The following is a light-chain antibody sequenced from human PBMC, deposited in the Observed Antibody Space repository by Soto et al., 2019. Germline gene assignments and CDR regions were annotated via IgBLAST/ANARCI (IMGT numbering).Light chain of an antibody. CDR3: QQYNSYPWT. CDR2: KAS. V-gene: IGKV1-5*03. CDR1: QSISSW. Sequence: DIPMTQSPSTLSASVGDRVTITCRASQSISSWLAWYQQKPGKAPKLLIYKASSLESGVPSRFSGSGSGTEFTLTISSLQPDDFATYYCQQYNSYPWTFGQGTMLEIK. J-gene: IGKJ1*01.